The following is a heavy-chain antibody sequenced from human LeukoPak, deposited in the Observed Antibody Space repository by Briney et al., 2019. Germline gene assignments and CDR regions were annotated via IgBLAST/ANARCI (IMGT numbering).Heavy chain of an antibody. CDR3: ARDLYYYGSGSYPSDY. V-gene: IGHV3-66*01. CDR1: GFTVSSNY. CDR2: IYSGGST. D-gene: IGHD3-10*01. J-gene: IGHJ4*02. Sequence: GGSLRLSCAASGFTVSSNYMSWVRQAPGKGLEWVSVIYSGGSTYYADSVKGRFTISRDNSKNTLYLQMNSLRAEDTAVYYCARDLYYYGSGSYPSDYCGQGTLVTVSS.